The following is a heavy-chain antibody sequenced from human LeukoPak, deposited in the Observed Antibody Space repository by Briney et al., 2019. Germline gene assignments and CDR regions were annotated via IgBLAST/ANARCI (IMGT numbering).Heavy chain of an antibody. Sequence: PSETLSLTCAVYGGSFSGYYWSWIRQPPGKGLEWIAYIYNNENTKYNPSLKSRVAISVDTSKNQFSLKLRSVTAADTAVYYCARDTSLGMPQWFDPWGQGALVTVSS. CDR3: ARDTSLGMPQWFDP. J-gene: IGHJ5*02. CDR2: IYNNENT. D-gene: IGHD2-2*01. CDR1: GGSFSGYY. V-gene: IGHV4-59*01.